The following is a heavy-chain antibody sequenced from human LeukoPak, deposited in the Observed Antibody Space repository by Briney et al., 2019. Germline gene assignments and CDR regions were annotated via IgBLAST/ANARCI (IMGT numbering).Heavy chain of an antibody. CDR1: GFTFDDYA. V-gene: IGHV3-9*01. J-gene: IGHJ4*02. D-gene: IGHD5-12*01. Sequence: PGGSLRLSCAASGFTFDDYAMHWVRQAPGKGLEWVSGISWNSGSIGYADSVKGRFTISRDNAKNSLYLQMNSLRAEDTAVYYCARCLGYSGYDWSLCSDYWGQGTLVTVSS. CDR2: ISWNSGSI. CDR3: ARCLGYSGYDWSLCSDY.